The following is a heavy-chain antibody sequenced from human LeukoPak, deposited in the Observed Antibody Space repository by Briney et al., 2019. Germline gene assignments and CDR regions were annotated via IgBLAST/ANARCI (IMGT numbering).Heavy chain of an antibody. D-gene: IGHD6-19*01. Sequence: GGSLRLSCAPSGFTFSSYAMSWVRQAPRKGLEWVSAISGSGGSTYYAASVKGRFTISRDNSKNTLYLQMNSLRAEDTAVYYCASISSSGFYWGQGTLVTVSS. CDR1: GFTFSSYA. J-gene: IGHJ4*02. V-gene: IGHV3-23*01. CDR2: ISGSGGST. CDR3: ASISSSGFY.